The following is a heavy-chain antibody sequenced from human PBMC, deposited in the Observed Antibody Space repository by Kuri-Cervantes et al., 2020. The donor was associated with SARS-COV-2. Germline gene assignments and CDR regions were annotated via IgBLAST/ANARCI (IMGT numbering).Heavy chain of an antibody. V-gene: IGHV2-70*11. CDR1: GFSLNTSGMC. Sequence: SGPTLVKPTQTLTLTCTFSGFSLNTSGMCVGWICQPPGKALEWLARIDWDDDKYYSTSLKTRLTISKDTSKNQVVLTMTNVDPVDTATYYCARIQAATVIADYWGQGTLVTVSS. CDR3: ARIQAATVIADY. CDR2: IDWDDDK. D-gene: IGHD4-11*01. J-gene: IGHJ4*02.